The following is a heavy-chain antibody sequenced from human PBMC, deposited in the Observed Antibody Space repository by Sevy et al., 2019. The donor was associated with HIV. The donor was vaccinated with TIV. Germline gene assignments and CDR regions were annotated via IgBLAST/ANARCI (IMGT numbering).Heavy chain of an antibody. V-gene: IGHV4-59*08. CDR1: GGSITSLY. Sequence: SETLSLTCTVSGGSITSLYWNWIRQPPGKGLEWIANIYYNGHINYNPSLKSRVTLSLDTSKNQFTLRLSTVTAADTAMYYCAGENAWGRGYSWGQGTLVTVSS. CDR2: IYYNGHI. CDR3: AGENAWGRGYS. D-gene: IGHD1-26*01. J-gene: IGHJ4*02.